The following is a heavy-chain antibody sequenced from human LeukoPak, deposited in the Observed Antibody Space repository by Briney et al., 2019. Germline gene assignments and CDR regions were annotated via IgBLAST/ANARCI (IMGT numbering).Heavy chain of an antibody. V-gene: IGHV1-2*02. CDR3: ARESGSYQYDY. J-gene: IGHJ4*02. D-gene: IGHD1-26*01. CDR2: INPKSGDT. Sequence: VASVKVSCKASGYTFTGYYMHWVRQAPGQGLEWMGWINPKSGDTNYAQKFQGRVTMTRDTSITTAYMELSRLTSDDTAVYYCARESGSYQYDYWGQGTLVTVSS. CDR1: GYTFTGYY.